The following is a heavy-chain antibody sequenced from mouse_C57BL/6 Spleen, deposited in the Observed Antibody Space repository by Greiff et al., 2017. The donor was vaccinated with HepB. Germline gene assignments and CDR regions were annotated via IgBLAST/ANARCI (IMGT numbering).Heavy chain of an antibody. CDR1: GYTFTSYW. V-gene: IGHV1-69*01. J-gene: IGHJ4*01. CDR2: IDPSDSYT. Sequence: VQLQQSGAELVMPGASVKLSCKASGYTFTSYWMHWVKQRPGQGLEWIGEIDPSDSYTNYNQKFKGKSTLTVDKSSSTAYMQLCSLTSEDSAVYYCARSGVYDGNPYYAMDYWGQGTSVTVSS. D-gene: IGHD2-1*01. CDR3: ARSGVYDGNPYYAMDY.